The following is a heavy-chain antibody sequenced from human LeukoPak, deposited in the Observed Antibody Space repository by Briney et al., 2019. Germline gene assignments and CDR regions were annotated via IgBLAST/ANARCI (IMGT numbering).Heavy chain of an antibody. CDR1: GFTFSSSA. J-gene: IGHJ4*02. CDR3: AKDTYYYDSSGPGFDY. Sequence: GGSLRLSCAASGFTFSSSAMSWVRQVPGKGLEWVSAISGSGGSTYYADSVKGRFTISRDNSKNTLYLQMNSLRAEDTAVYYCAKDTYYYDSSGPGFDYWGQGTLVTVSS. D-gene: IGHD3-22*01. CDR2: ISGSGGST. V-gene: IGHV3-23*01.